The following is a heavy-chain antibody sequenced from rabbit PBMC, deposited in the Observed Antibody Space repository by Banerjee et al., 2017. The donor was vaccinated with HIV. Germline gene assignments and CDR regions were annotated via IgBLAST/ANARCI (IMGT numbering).Heavy chain of an antibody. CDR1: GFSFNNTYY. Sequence: QQLEESGGGLVKPGASLTLTCTASGFSFNNTYYMCWVRQAPGKGPEWIACIYTADGRTYYASWAKGRFTISKTSSTTVTLQMTSLTAADTATYFCARGVDGSGCYGLWGPGTLVTVS. V-gene: IGHV1S40*01. D-gene: IGHD1-1*01. J-gene: IGHJ6*01. CDR2: IYTADGRT. CDR3: ARGVDGSGCYGL.